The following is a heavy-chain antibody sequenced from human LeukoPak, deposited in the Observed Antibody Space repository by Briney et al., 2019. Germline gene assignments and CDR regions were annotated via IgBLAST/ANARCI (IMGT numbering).Heavy chain of an antibody. CDR2: IRYDGSNK. V-gene: IGHV3-30*02. D-gene: IGHD2-2*01. CDR1: GFTFSSYS. J-gene: IGHJ4*02. Sequence: GGSLRLSCAASGFTFSSYSMHWVRQAPGKGLEWVAFIRYDGSNKYYADSVKGRFTISRDNSKNTLYLQMNSLRAEDTAVYYCARDRESYYCSSTNCYLHYWGQGTLVTVSS. CDR3: ARDRESYYCSSTNCYLHY.